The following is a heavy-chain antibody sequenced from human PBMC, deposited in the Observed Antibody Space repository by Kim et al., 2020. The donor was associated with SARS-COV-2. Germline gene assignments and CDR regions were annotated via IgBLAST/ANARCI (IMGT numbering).Heavy chain of an antibody. CDR3: ASPEAYCSGDYLYYFDY. Sequence: SVKVSCKASGGTFNSYSISWVRQAPGQGLEWMGGIIRVFGATNYAQKFQGRVTITADESTSTTYMELSSLRSDDTAVYYCASPEAYCSGDYLYYFDYWGQGTLVTVSS. CDR1: GGTFNSYS. J-gene: IGHJ4*02. CDR2: IIRVFGAT. D-gene: IGHD2-21*02. V-gene: IGHV1-69*13.